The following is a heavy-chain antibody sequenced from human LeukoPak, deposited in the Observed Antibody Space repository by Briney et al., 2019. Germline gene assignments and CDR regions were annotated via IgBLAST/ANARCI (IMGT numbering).Heavy chain of an antibody. J-gene: IGHJ3*02. CDR3: ARLLRPGGRKGDAFDI. V-gene: IGHV4-59*08. D-gene: IGHD1-26*01. CDR1: GGSISGHH. Sequence: SETLSLTCTVSGGSISGHHWTWIRQPPGTGLEWIGYFYDSGDFNYNPSLKSRVTIWMDMSNNQFSLTMSSVTAADTAMYYCARLLRPGGRKGDAFDIWGRGTLVTVPS. CDR2: FYDSGDF.